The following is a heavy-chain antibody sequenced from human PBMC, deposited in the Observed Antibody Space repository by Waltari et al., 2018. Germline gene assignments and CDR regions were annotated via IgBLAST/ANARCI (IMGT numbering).Heavy chain of an antibody. D-gene: IGHD3-3*01. CDR1: GGSFSGYY. J-gene: IGHJ5*02. Sequence: QVQLQQWGAGLLKPSETLSLTCAVYGGSFSGYYWIWLRQPPGKGLEWIGEINHSGSTNYNPSLKSRVTISVDTSKNQFSLKLSSVTAADTAVYYCARGFHTIFGVVNWFDPWGQGTLVTVSS. V-gene: IGHV4-34*01. CDR2: INHSGST. CDR3: ARGFHTIFGVVNWFDP.